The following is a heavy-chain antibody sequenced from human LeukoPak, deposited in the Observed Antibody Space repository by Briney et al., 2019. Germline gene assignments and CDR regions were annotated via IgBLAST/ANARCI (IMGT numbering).Heavy chain of an antibody. Sequence: SETLSLTCAVYGGSFSDYYWSWIRQPPGKGLEWIGGINHSGGTNYNPSLKSRVTISVDTSKNQFSLKLSSVTAADTAVYYCARGRYGSGSYVQSHNYFDYWGQGTLVTVSS. J-gene: IGHJ4*02. CDR3: ARGRYGSGSYVQSHNYFDY. D-gene: IGHD3-10*01. CDR2: INHSGGT. CDR1: GGSFSDYY. V-gene: IGHV4-34*01.